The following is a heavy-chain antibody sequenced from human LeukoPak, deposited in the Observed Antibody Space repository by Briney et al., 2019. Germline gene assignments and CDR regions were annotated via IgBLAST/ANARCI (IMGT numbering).Heavy chain of an antibody. J-gene: IGHJ4*01. CDR2: VYRGGST. V-gene: IGHV3-53*01. CDR1: GFTVSYNY. CDR3: ARGGYNTSYYFDC. Sequence: PGGSLRLSXAASGFTVSYNYMSWLRQAPGKGLEWVSIVYRGGSTYYADSVKGRFTISRDNSKNTLYLEMNSLRAEDTAIYYCARGGYNTSYYFDCWGQGTLVTVSS. D-gene: IGHD1-14*01.